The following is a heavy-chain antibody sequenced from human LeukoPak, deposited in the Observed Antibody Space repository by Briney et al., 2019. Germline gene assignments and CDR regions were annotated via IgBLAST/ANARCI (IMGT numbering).Heavy chain of an antibody. CDR3: AREVPTYYYDSTTPRYFDY. J-gene: IGHJ4*02. CDR1: GYTFTSYG. D-gene: IGHD3-22*01. V-gene: IGHV1-18*01. Sequence: ASVKVSCKASGYTFTSYGISWVRQAPGQGLEWMGWISAYNGNTNYAQKLQGRVTMTTDTSTSTAYMALRSLRSDDTAVYYCAREVPTYYYDSTTPRYFDYWGQGTLVTVSS. CDR2: ISAYNGNT.